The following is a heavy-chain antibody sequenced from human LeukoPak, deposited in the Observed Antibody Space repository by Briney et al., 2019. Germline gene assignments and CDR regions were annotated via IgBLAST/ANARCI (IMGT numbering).Heavy chain of an antibody. CDR1: GYTFTGYY. CDR3: ARDPQSLVAASVDNWFDP. Sequence: ASVKVSCKASGYTFTGYYMHWVRQAPGQGLEWMGWINPNSGGTNYAQKFQGRVTMTRDTSISTAYMELSRLRSDDTAVYYCARDPQSLVAASVDNWFDPWGQGTLVTVS. D-gene: IGHD2-15*01. V-gene: IGHV1-2*02. J-gene: IGHJ5*02. CDR2: INPNSGGT.